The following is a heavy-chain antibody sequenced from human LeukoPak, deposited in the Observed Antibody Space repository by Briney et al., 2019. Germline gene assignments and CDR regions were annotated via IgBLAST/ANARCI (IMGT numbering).Heavy chain of an antibody. CDR1: GYTFTSYG. CDR3: ASKGAMRDFWSAELDY. CDR2: ISTYYGNT. J-gene: IGHJ4*02. V-gene: IGHV1-18*01. Sequence: WASVKVSCKASGYTFTSYGISWVRQAPGQGLEWMGWISTYYGNTNYAQKLQGRVTMTTDTSTSTAYMELRSLRSDDTAVYYCASKGAMRDFWSAELDYWGQGTLVTVSS. D-gene: IGHD3-3*01.